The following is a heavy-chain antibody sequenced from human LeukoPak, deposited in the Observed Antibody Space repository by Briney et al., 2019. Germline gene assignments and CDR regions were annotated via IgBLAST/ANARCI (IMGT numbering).Heavy chain of an antibody. CDR1: GGSFSGYY. CDR3: ARFGMVFGSGSYYNVRRTYYFDY. Sequence: PSETLSLTCAVYGGSFSGYYWSWIRQPPGKGLEWIGEINHSGSTNYNPSLKSRVTISVDTSKNQFPLKLSSVTAADTAVYYCARFGMVFGSGSYYNVRRTYYFDYWGQGTLVTVSS. J-gene: IGHJ4*02. V-gene: IGHV4-34*01. CDR2: INHSGST. D-gene: IGHD3-10*01.